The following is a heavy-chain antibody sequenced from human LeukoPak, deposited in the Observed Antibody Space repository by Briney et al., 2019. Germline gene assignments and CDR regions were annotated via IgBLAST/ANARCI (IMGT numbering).Heavy chain of an antibody. CDR1: GFTFSSYA. D-gene: IGHD6-6*01. CDR3: ARGHSSSSVYYYYGMDV. CDR2: ISYDGSNK. J-gene: IGHJ6*02. Sequence: PGGSLRLSCAASGFTFSSYAMHWVRQAPGKGLEWVAVISYDGSNKYYADSAKGRFTISRDNSKNTLYLQMNSLRAEDTAVYYCARGHSSSSVYYYYGMDVWGQGTTVTVSS. V-gene: IGHV3-30-3*01.